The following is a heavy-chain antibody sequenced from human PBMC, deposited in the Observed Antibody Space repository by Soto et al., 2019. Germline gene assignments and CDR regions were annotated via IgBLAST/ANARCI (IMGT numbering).Heavy chain of an antibody. V-gene: IGHV4-30-2*01. J-gene: IGHJ4*02. D-gene: IGHD4-17*01. Sequence: SETLSLTCAVSGGSISSGGYSWSWIRQPPGKGLEWIGYIYHSGSTYYNPSLKSRVTISVDRSKNQFSLKLSSVTAADTAVYYFARAGDYGDYAFDYWGQGTLVTVSS. CDR3: ARAGDYGDYAFDY. CDR2: IYHSGST. CDR1: GGSISSGGYS.